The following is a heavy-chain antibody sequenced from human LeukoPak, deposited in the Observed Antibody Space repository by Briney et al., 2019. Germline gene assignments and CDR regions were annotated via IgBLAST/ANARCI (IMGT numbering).Heavy chain of an antibody. CDR1: GGSISSGGYS. Sequence: SETLSLTCAVSGGSISSGGYSWSWIRQPPGKGLEWIGYIYHSGSTYYNPSLKSRVTISVDTSKNQFSLKLSSVTAADTAVYYCARDTQYYYYYYMDVWGKGTTVTVSS. CDR3: ARDTQYYYYYYMDV. D-gene: IGHD2-15*01. CDR2: IYHSGST. J-gene: IGHJ6*03. V-gene: IGHV4-30-2*01.